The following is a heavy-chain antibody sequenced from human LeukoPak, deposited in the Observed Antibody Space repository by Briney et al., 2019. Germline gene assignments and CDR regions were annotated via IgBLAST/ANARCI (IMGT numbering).Heavy chain of an antibody. J-gene: IGHJ4*02. CDR2: INPMGMR. CDR1: GYPFTIYD. V-gene: IGHV1-8*01. Sequence: ASVKVSCKASGYPFTIYDINWVRQAAGQGLEWVGWINPMGMRAYAQKFQGRVSMTTNTSINTAYMELSRLRSDDTAVYYCARGRQSELWGQGTLVTVSS. D-gene: IGHD1-7*01. CDR3: ARGRQSEL.